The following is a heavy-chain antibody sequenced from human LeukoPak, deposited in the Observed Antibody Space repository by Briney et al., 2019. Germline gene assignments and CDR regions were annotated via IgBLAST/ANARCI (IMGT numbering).Heavy chain of an antibody. CDR2: INHSGST. CDR3: ARPYDRTDY. Sequence: SETLSLTCAVYGGSFSGYYWSWIRQPPGKGLEWIGEINHSGSTNYNPSLKSRVTISVDTSKNQFSLKLSSVTAADMAVYYCARPYDRTDYWGQGTLVTVSS. CDR1: GGSFSGYY. D-gene: IGHD3-22*01. V-gene: IGHV4-34*01. J-gene: IGHJ4*02.